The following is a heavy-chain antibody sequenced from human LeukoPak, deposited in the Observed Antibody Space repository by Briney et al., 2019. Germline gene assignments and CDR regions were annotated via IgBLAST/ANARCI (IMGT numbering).Heavy chain of an antibody. V-gene: IGHV4-34*01. Sequence: SETLSLTCAVYGGSFSGYYWSWIRQPPGKGLEWIGEINHSGSTNYNPSLKSRVTISVDTSKNQFSLKLSSVTAADTAVYYCARLPTYSSGWYRANWFDPWGQGTLVTVSS. CDR2: INHSGST. CDR3: ARLPTYSSGWYRANWFDP. D-gene: IGHD6-19*01. CDR1: GGSFSGYY. J-gene: IGHJ5*02.